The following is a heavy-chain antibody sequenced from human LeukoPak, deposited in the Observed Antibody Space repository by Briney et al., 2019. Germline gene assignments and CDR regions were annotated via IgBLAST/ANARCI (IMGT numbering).Heavy chain of an antibody. D-gene: IGHD3-10*01. J-gene: IGHJ4*02. Sequence: ASVKVSCKASGYTFSSYVMHWVRQAPGQSLEWMGWINAGSGNTEYAQKFKDRVTITRGTSASIAYMELNSLRSDDTAVYYCTRGLWFGTYYFDYWGQGTLVTVSS. CDR1: GYTFSSYV. CDR2: INAGSGNT. V-gene: IGHV1-3*01. CDR3: TRGLWFGTYYFDY.